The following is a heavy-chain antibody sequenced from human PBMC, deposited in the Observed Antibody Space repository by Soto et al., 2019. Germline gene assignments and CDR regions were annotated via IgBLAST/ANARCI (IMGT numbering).Heavy chain of an antibody. V-gene: IGHV1-69*13. CDR2: IIPIFGTA. D-gene: IGHD6-13*01. CDR3: ARDLRGIAAHYYYYGMDV. J-gene: IGHJ6*02. CDR1: GGTFSSYS. Sequence: VASVKVSCKASGGTFSSYSISWVLQAPGEGLEWMGGIIPIFGTANYAQKFQGRVTITADESTSTAYMELSSLRSEDTAVYYCARDLRGIAAHYYYYGMDVWGQGTTVTVSS.